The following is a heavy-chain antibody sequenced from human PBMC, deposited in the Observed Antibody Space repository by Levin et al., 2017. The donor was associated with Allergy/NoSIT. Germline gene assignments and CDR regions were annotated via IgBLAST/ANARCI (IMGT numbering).Heavy chain of an antibody. CDR2: IKQDGSEK. CDR1: GFTFSSYW. D-gene: IGHD3-10*01. J-gene: IGHJ4*02. V-gene: IGHV3-7*04. Sequence: GGSLRLSCAASGFTFSSYWMSWVRQAPGKGLEWVANIKQDGSEKYYVDSVKGRFTISRDNAKNSLYLQMNSLRAEDTAVYYCARDYGEVLWFGELLAGNYFDYWGQGTLVTVSS. CDR3: ARDYGEVLWFGELLAGNYFDY.